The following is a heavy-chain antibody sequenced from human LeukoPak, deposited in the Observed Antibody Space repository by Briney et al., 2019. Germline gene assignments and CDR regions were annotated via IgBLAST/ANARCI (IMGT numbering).Heavy chain of an antibody. V-gene: IGHV3-30-3*01. CDR1: GFTFSSYA. CDR3: ARGPLGGTVVTLNY. D-gene: IGHD4-23*01. CDR2: ISYDGSNK. Sequence: PGGSLRLSCAASGFTFSSYAMHWVRQAPGKGLEWVAVISYDGSNKYYADSVKGRFTISRDNSKNTLYLQMNSLRAEDTAVYYCARGPLGGTVVTLNYWGQGTLVTVSS. J-gene: IGHJ4*02.